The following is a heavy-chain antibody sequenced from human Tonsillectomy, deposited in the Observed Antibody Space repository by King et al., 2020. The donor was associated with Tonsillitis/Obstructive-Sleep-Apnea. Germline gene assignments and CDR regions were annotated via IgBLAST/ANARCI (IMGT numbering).Heavy chain of an antibody. D-gene: IGHD1-26*01. Sequence: QLQLQESGPGLVKPSETLSLTCTVSGGSISSYYWSWIRQPPGKGLEWIGYIYYSGSTNYNPPLKSRVTISVDTSKNQFSLKLSSVTAADTAVYYCASHIVGAYYFDYWGQGTLVTVSS. CDR3: ASHIVGAYYFDY. J-gene: IGHJ4*02. V-gene: IGHV4-59*08. CDR1: GGSISSYY. CDR2: IYYSGST.